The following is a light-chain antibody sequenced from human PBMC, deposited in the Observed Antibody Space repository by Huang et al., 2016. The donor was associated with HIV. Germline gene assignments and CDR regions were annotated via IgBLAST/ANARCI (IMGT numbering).Light chain of an antibody. CDR1: QSLLQSDGKTY. Sequence: DIVLTQTPLFLSVTPGQPASISCKSSQSLLQSDGKTYLWWYQQKPGQSPQLLIYETYRRFAGVPDRFIGSGSGTDVTLKISRVEAEDVGVYYCMQGAHLPWTFGQGTKVEIK. CDR3: MQGAHLPWT. V-gene: IGKV2-29*02. J-gene: IGKJ1*01. CDR2: ETY.